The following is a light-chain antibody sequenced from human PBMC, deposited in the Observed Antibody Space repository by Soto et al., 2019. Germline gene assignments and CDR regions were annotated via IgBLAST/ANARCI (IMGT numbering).Light chain of an antibody. CDR2: SNN. V-gene: IGLV1-44*01. CDR1: SSNIGHNT. J-gene: IGLJ2*01. CDR3: AAWDDSLNGVI. Sequence: QAVVTQPPSASGAPGQRVTISCSGSSSNIGHNTVNWYQQLPGAAPKLLIYSNNQRPSGVPDRFSGSKSDTSASLAISGLQSEDEADYYCAAWDDSLNGVIFGGGTKLTVL.